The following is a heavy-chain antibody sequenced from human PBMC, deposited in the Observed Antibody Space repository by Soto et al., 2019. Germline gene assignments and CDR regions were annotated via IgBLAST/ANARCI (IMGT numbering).Heavy chain of an antibody. D-gene: IGHD5-18*01. Sequence: QVQLQESGPGLVKASGTLSLTCAVSSGSINSSNWWRWVRQPPGKGLEWIGEIYYSGSTDYTPSLQSRVTISVDKSRNQFSLKLSSVTAADTAVYYCAGGYTYGYGPLDVWGKGTTVTVSS. CDR3: AGGYTYGYGPLDV. CDR2: IYYSGST. CDR1: SGSINSSNW. V-gene: IGHV4-4*02. J-gene: IGHJ6*04.